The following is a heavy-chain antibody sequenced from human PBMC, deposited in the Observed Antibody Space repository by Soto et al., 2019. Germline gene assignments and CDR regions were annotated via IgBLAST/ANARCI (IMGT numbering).Heavy chain of an antibody. CDR1: GGSISSYY. D-gene: IGHD4-17*01. CDR2: IYYSGST. CDR3: ARHQGDYLFDY. Sequence: SETLSLTCTVSGGSISSYYWSWIRQPPGKGLEWIGYIYYSGSTNYNPSLKSRITITIDTSKNQFSLKLSSVTAADTAVYYCARHQGDYLFDYWGQGTLVTVS. V-gene: IGHV4-59*01. J-gene: IGHJ4*02.